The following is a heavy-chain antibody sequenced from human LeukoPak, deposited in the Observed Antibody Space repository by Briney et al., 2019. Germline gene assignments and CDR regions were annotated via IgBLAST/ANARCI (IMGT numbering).Heavy chain of an antibody. V-gene: IGHV1-69*05. CDR3: ATNILVRDIINWFDP. CDR2: IIPIFGTA. D-gene: IGHD3-10*01. J-gene: IGHJ5*02. Sequence: GASVKVSCKASGGTFSSYAISWVRQAPGQGLEWMGGIIPIFGTANYAQKFQGRVTMTRDTSISTAYMELSSLRYDDTAVYYCATNILVRDIINWFDPWGQGTLVTVSS. CDR1: GGTFSSYA.